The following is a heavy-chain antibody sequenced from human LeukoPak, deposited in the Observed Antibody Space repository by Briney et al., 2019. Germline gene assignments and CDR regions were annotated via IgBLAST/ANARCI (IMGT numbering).Heavy chain of an antibody. D-gene: IGHD3-22*01. J-gene: IGHJ3*02. CDR1: GGSISTHF. CDR3: ARDLNYYDGSTYYDAFDI. Sequence: KPSETLSLTCTVSGGSISTHFWTWIRQPPGKGLEFIGNIYYTGTSNYNPSLKSRVTMSIDTAKNQFSLNLSSVTAADTAVYSCARDLNYYDGSTYYDAFDIWGQGTLVTVSS. V-gene: IGHV4-59*11. CDR2: IYYTGTS.